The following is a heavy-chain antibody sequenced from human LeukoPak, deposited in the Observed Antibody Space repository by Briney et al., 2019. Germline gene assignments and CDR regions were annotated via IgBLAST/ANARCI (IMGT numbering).Heavy chain of an antibody. CDR2: IIPIFGTA. D-gene: IGHD6-19*01. Sequence: GSSVKVSCKASGGTFSSSAISWVRQAPGQGLEWMGGIIPIFGTANYAQKFQGRVTITTDESTSTAYMELSSLRSEDTAVYYCASSSGWRTEFDYWGQGTLVTVSS. J-gene: IGHJ4*02. CDR1: GGTFSSSA. V-gene: IGHV1-69*05. CDR3: ASSSGWRTEFDY.